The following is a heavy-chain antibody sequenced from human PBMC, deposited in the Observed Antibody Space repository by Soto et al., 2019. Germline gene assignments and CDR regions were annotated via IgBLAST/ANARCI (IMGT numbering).Heavy chain of an antibody. J-gene: IGHJ4*02. CDR3: FNVAFGY. Sequence: GGSLRLSCTASGFSFSSNWMSWVRQAPGKGPEWVANINQDRSEKYCADSVKGRFTISRDNAKNSLYLQMDSMRVEDTALYYCFNVAFGYWGRGTLVTVSS. CDR2: INQDRSEK. CDR1: GFSFSSNW. V-gene: IGHV3-7*01.